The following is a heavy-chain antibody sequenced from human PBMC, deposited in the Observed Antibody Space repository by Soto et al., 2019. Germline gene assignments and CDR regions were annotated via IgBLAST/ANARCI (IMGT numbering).Heavy chain of an antibody. V-gene: IGHV5-10-1*01. CDR3: ARHPTPQIVVVVAATLWSAWFDP. Sequence: PGESLKISCKGSGYSFTSYWISWVRQMPGKGLEWMGRIDPSDSYTNYSPSFQGRVTMTRDTSTSTVYMELSSLRSEDTAVYYCARHPTPQIVVVVAATLWSAWFDPWGQGTLVTVSS. CDR1: GYSFTSYW. J-gene: IGHJ5*02. D-gene: IGHD2-15*01. CDR2: IDPSDSYT.